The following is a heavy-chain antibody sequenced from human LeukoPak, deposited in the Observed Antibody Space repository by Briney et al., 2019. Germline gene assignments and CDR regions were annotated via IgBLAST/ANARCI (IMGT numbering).Heavy chain of an antibody. CDR3: ARDTGYSSSWYYGDFDY. V-gene: IGHV1-2*06. D-gene: IGHD6-13*01. CDR2: INPNSGGT. Sequence: ASVKVSCKASGYTFTGYYMHWVRQAPGQGLEWMGRINPNSGGTNYAQKFQGRVTMTRDTPISTAYMELSRLRSDDTAVYYCARDTGYSSSWYYGDFDYWGQGTLVTVSS. CDR1: GYTFTGYY. J-gene: IGHJ4*02.